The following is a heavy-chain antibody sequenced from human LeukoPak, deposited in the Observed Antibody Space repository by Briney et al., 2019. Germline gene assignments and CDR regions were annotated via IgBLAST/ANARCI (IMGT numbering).Heavy chain of an antibody. Sequence: ASETLSLTCTVSGGSISSYYWSWIRQPPGKGLEWIGYIYYSGSTNYNPSLKSRVTISVDTSKNQFSLKLSSVTAADTAVYYCARGSDEQWLVYTYFDYWGQGTLVTVSS. J-gene: IGHJ4*02. CDR1: GGSISSYY. V-gene: IGHV4-59*08. CDR2: IYYSGST. CDR3: ARGSDEQWLVYTYFDY. D-gene: IGHD6-19*01.